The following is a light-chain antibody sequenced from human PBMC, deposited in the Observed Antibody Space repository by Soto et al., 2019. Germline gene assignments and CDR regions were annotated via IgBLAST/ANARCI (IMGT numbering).Light chain of an antibody. V-gene: IGKV1-5*01. J-gene: IGKJ1*01. CDR1: QSIDIF. Sequence: DIQMTQSPSTLPASVGDRVTITCRASQSIDIFLAWYQQKPGKAPKLLISDASTLESGVPSRFSGSGSGTEFTLTITGLQPDDSATYYCQQYSSYYRPFGQGTKVDI. CDR2: DAS. CDR3: QQYSSYYRP.